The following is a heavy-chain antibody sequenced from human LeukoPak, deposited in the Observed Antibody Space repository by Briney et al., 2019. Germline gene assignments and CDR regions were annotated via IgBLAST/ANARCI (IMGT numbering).Heavy chain of an antibody. D-gene: IGHD3-22*01. CDR1: GGSISSYY. CDR3: ARGGYTMIVVAGDI. J-gene: IGHJ3*02. Sequence: SETLSLTCTVSGGSISSYYWSWIRQPPGKGLEWIGYIYYSGSTNYNPSLKSRVTISVDTSKNQFSLKLSSVTAADTAVYYCARGGYTMIVVAGDIWGQGTMVTVSS. V-gene: IGHV4-59*01. CDR2: IYYSGST.